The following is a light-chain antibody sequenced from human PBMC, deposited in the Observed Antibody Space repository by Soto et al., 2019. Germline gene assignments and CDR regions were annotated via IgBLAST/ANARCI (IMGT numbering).Light chain of an antibody. CDR1: QSVGSSY. V-gene: IGKV3-20*01. Sequence: EILFTQSPGTLSLSPGERATLSCRASQSVGSSYLAWYQQKPGQTPRLLIYGASTRDAGVPARFSGSGSGTDFTLTLNRLQSEDFSIYYCQHYANWPLTFGGGTKVDIK. CDR2: GAS. J-gene: IGKJ4*01. CDR3: QHYANWPLT.